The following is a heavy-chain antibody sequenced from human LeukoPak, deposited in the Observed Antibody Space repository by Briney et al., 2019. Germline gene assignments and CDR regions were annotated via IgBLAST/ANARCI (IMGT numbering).Heavy chain of an antibody. J-gene: IGHJ6*03. CDR3: AKGVVVVAASYYYMDV. Sequence: PGGSLRLSCAASGFTFTGYAMTWVRQAPGKGLEWVSTTTGSGGSSYYADSVMGRFTISRDNSKNTLFLQMNGLRAEDTAVYYCAKGVVVVAASYYYMDVWGKGTTVIVSS. D-gene: IGHD2-15*01. CDR2: TTGSGGSS. V-gene: IGHV3-23*01. CDR1: GFTFTGYA.